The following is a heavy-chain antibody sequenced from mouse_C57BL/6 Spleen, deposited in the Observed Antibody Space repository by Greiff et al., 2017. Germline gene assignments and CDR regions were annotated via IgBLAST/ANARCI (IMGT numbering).Heavy chain of an antibody. V-gene: IGHV3-6*01. J-gene: IGHJ2*01. CDR1: GYSITSGYY. CDR2: ISYDGSN. CDR3: ARAWFDY. Sequence: EVQLQESGPGLVKPSQSLSLTCSVTGYSITSGYYWNWIRQFPGNKLEWMGYISYDGSNNYNPSLKNRISITRDTSKNQFFLKLNSVTTEDTATYYCARAWFDYWGQGTTLTVSS.